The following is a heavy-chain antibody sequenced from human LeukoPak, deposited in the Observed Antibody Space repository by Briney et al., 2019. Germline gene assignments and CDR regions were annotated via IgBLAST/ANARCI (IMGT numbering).Heavy chain of an antibody. CDR3: AKGAGGFSYYNWFDP. J-gene: IGHJ5*02. CDR2: IYYSGTT. CDR1: GGSISSSPYH. D-gene: IGHD5-18*01. V-gene: IGHV4-39*07. Sequence: PETLSLTCTVSGGSISSSPYHWGWIRQPPGKGLEWIGSIYYSGTTHYSPSLESRVTISIDTSKNQFSLKLASVTAADTAIYYCAKGAGGFSYYNWFDPWGQGTLVTVSS.